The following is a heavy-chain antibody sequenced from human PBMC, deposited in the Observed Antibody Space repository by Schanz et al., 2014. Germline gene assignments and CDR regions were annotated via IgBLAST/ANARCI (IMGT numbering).Heavy chain of an antibody. Sequence: QVQLVESGGGVVQPGRSLRLSCAASGFTFSRYGMHWVRQAPGKGLEWVAATRYDGNNKYYVDSVKGRFTISRDNSNNPLYLQMKSLKAEDTAVSYCAKSGGGYSYGFVEYWGQGILVTVSS. J-gene: IGHJ4*02. CDR2: TRYDGNNK. V-gene: IGHV3-33*06. CDR1: GFTFSRYG. D-gene: IGHD5-18*01. CDR3: AKSGGGYSYGFVEY.